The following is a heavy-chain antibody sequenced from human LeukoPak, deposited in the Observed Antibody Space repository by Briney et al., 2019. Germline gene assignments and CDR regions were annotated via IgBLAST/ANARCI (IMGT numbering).Heavy chain of an antibody. CDR3: ARYCSSTSCYWFDP. CDR2: INLSGST. CDR1: GGSFSGHY. D-gene: IGHD2-2*01. Sequence: SETLSLTCAVYGGSFSGHYWSWIRQPPGKGLEWIGEINLSGSTKYNPSLKSRVTISGDTSKNQFSLRLSSVTAADTAVYYCARYCSSTSCYWFDPWGQGTLVTVSS. V-gene: IGHV4-34*01. J-gene: IGHJ5*02.